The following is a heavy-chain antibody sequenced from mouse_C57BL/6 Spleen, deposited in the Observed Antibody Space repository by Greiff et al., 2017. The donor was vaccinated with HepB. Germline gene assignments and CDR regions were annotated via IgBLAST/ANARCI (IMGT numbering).Heavy chain of an antibody. CDR2: INPSNGGT. V-gene: IGHV1-53*01. D-gene: IGHD2-4*01. CDR1: GYTFTSYW. CDR3: AREGYDYDGRYFDY. Sequence: QVQLQQPGTELVKPGASVKLSCKASGYTFTSYWMHWVKQRPGQGLEWIGYINPSNGGTNYNEKFKSKATLTVDKSSSTAYMQLSSLTSEDSAVYYCAREGYDYDGRYFDYWGQGTTLTVSS. J-gene: IGHJ2*01.